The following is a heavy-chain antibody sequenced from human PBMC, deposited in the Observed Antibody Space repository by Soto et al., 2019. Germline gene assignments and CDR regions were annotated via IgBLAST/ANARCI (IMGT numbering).Heavy chain of an antibody. CDR3: ARPYSSGWYGEFDP. CDR2: IDPTDSYT. V-gene: IGHV5-10-1*01. J-gene: IGHJ5*02. CDR1: GYSFISYW. Sequence: PGESLKISCKTSGYSFISYWISWVRQMPGKGLEWMGRIDPTDSYTNYSPSFQGHVTISVDKSISTAYLQWGSLKASDTATYYCARPYSSGWYGEFDPWGQGTLVTVS. D-gene: IGHD6-19*01.